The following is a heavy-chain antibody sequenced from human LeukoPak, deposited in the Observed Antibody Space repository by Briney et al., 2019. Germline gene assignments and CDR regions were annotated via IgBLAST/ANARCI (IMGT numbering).Heavy chain of an antibody. CDR1: GGSISSYY. J-gene: IGHJ5*02. V-gene: IGHV4-59*06. CDR2: IYYTGST. CDR3: ARGTGGAAAADFDP. D-gene: IGHD6-13*01. Sequence: SETLSPTCTVSGGSISSYYWSWIRQHPGKGLEWIGAIYYTGSTYYNPSLKSRATISVDTSKNHFSLKLTSVTAADTAVYYCARGTGGAAAADFDPWGQGTLVTVSS.